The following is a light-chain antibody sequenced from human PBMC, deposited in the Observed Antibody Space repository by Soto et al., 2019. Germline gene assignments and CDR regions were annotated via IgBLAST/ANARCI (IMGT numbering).Light chain of an antibody. CDR1: RSNIGSNL. CDR3: AAWDDSLRAVV. J-gene: IGLJ2*01. CDR2: RNH. V-gene: IGLV1-44*01. Sequence: QSVLTQSPSASVTPGQRVTISCSGSRSNIGSNLVNWYQQLPGTAPTLLISRNHQRPSGVPDRFSGSKSGTSASLAISGPQSEDEGDYYCAAWDDSLRAVVFGGGTKLTVL.